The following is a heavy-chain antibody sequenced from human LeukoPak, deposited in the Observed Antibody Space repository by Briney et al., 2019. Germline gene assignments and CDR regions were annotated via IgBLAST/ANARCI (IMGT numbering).Heavy chain of an antibody. Sequence: GGSLRLSCAASGFTFSSYSINWVRQAPGKGLEWVSSISSSSSYIYYADSVKGRFTISRDNAKNSLYLQMNSLRAEDTAVYYCARRIAAAGTWEIDYWGQGTLVTVSS. CDR3: ARRIAAAGTWEIDY. CDR1: GFTFSSYS. J-gene: IGHJ4*02. V-gene: IGHV3-21*01. D-gene: IGHD6-13*01. CDR2: ISSSSSYI.